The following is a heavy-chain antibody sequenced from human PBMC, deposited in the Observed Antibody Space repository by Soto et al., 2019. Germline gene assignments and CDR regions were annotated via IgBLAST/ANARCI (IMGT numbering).Heavy chain of an antibody. CDR2: ISESGGST. CDR1: GFSFSDYA. CDR3: AKRSPYSSGWYSPIFDY. J-gene: IGHJ4*02. D-gene: IGHD6-13*01. Sequence: GASLRLSCAASGFSFSDYAMSWVRQAPGKGLEWVSVISESGGSTHYADSVRGRFTVSRDNSKNSLSLRMNSLRDEDTAVYFCAKRSPYSSGWYSPIFDYWGQGALVTVSS. V-gene: IGHV3-23*01.